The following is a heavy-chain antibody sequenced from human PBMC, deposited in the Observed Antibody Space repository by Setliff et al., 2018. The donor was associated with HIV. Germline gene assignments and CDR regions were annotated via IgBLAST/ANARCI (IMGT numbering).Heavy chain of an antibody. CDR2: INPNSGAT. Sequence: ASVKVSCKASGYTFSDYYIHWIRQAPGRGLEWMGWINPNSGATHYAQKFQGRVTMTRYTSISTAYMELSRLRSDDTAMYYCATAWLIKLIWGVIKELAYWGQGTLVTVSS. V-gene: IGHV1-2*02. J-gene: IGHJ4*02. D-gene: IGHD3-10*01. CDR1: GYTFSDYY. CDR3: ATAWLIKLIWGVIKELAY.